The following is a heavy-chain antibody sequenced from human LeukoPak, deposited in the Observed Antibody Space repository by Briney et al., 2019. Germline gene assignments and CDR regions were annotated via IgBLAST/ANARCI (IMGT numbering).Heavy chain of an antibody. V-gene: IGHV4-34*01. J-gene: IGHJ4*02. CDR2: INHSGST. Sequence: PSETLSLTCAVYGGSFSGYYWSWIRQPPGKGLEWIGEINHSGSTNYNPSLKSRVTISVDTSKNQCSLKLSSVTAADTAVYYCARQGSVGVPMDYWGQGTLVTVSS. CDR1: GGSFSGYY. D-gene: IGHD3-3*01. CDR3: ARQGSVGVPMDY.